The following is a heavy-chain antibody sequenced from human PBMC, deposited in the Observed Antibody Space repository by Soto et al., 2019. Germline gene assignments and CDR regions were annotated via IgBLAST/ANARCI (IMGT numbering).Heavy chain of an antibody. V-gene: IGHV3-74*01. J-gene: IGHJ4*02. CDR2: INGDGTTT. CDR1: GFTFSSFW. Sequence: RGSLRLSCAASGFTFSSFWMHWFRRVPGKGPVCVSRINGDGTTTHHADSVKGRFTISRDNAKNTLYLQMNSLRAEDTAVYYCARRIAVAGTYDHWGQGTLVTVSS. CDR3: ARRIAVAGTYDH. D-gene: IGHD6-19*01.